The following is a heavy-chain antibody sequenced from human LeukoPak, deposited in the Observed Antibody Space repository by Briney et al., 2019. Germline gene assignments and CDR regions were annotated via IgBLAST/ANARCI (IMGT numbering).Heavy chain of an antibody. CDR3: ARDPASVSEDFDY. D-gene: IGHD2-8*01. CDR1: GFTFSSYS. Sequence: GGSLRLSCAASGFTFSSYSMNWVRQAPGKGLEWVSSISSSSSYIYYADSVKGRFIISRDNAKNSLYLQMNSLRAEDTAVYYCARDPASVSEDFDYWGQGTLVTVSS. CDR2: ISSSSSYI. V-gene: IGHV3-21*01. J-gene: IGHJ4*02.